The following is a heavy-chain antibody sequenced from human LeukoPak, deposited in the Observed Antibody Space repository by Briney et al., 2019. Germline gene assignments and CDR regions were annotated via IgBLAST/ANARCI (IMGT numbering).Heavy chain of an antibody. CDR2: IYYTGSA. CDR3: ARHYGP. D-gene: IGHD3-16*01. Sequence: PSETLSLTCTVSGGSVSNGNFYWSWLRQPPGKALEWIGYIYYTGSAYYNPSLKSRVTISVDTSKNQFSLKLNSVTAADTAVYYCARHYGPWGQGTLVTVSS. J-gene: IGHJ5*02. V-gene: IGHV4-61*01. CDR1: GGSVSNGNFY.